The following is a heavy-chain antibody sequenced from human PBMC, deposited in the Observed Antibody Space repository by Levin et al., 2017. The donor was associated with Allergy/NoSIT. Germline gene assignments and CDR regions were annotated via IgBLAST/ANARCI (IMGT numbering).Heavy chain of an antibody. CDR2: IRSNIKSYAT. CDR1: GFTFSGSA. J-gene: IGHJ4*02. D-gene: IGHD6-19*01. V-gene: IGHV3-73*01. Sequence: PGGSLRLSCAASGFTFSGSAMHWVRQASGKGLEWVGRIRSNIKSYATAYAASVKGRFTISRDDSKNTTYLLMNSLKTEDTAVYYCTRRSDEEAGTPLDYWGQGTLVTVSS. CDR3: TRRSDEEAGTPLDY.